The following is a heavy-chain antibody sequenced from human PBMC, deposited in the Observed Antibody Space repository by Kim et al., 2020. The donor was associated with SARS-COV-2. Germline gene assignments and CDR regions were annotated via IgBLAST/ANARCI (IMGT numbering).Heavy chain of an antibody. Sequence: TDSAAPVTGRLTISRDNSKNTLYVQMNSLRAEDTAVDYCVITTITGWLDPWGQGTLVTVSS. CDR3: VITTITGWLDP. J-gene: IGHJ5*02. CDR2: T. D-gene: IGHD3-22*01. V-gene: IGHV3-64*04.